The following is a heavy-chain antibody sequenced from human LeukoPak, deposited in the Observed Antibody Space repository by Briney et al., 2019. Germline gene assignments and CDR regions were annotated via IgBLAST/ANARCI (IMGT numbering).Heavy chain of an antibody. D-gene: IGHD5-18*01. CDR1: GFTFNSYS. J-gene: IGHJ4*02. V-gene: IGHV3-21*01. CDR2: ISSSSSSI. CDR3: ARASGDIVETAKMGSY. Sequence: GGSLRLSCAASGFTFNSYSMNWVRQAPGKGLEWVSSISSSSSSIYYADSVKGRFTISRDNAKNSLYLQMNSLRAEDTAVYYCARASGDIVETAKMGSYWGQGTLVTVP.